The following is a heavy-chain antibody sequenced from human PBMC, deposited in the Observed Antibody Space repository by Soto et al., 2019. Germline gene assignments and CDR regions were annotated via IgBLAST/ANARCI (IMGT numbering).Heavy chain of an antibody. D-gene: IGHD4-17*01. CDR3: AKAGYGDYPDAFDI. CDR1: GFTFNSFG. Sequence: GGSLRLSCTASGFTFNSFGMNWVRQAPGKGLEWVSYISSSGSSINYADSVKGRFTISRDNSKNTLYLQMNSLRAEDTAVYYCAKAGYGDYPDAFDIWGQGTMVTVSS. V-gene: IGHV3-48*01. J-gene: IGHJ3*02. CDR2: ISSSGSSI.